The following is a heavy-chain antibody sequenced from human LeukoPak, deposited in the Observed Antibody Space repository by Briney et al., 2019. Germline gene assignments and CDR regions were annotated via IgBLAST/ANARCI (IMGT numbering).Heavy chain of an antibody. CDR2: IIPILGIA. J-gene: IGHJ6*02. CDR1: GRAFSSYA. CDR3: ARDLSKWDKYCSGGSCPYWFYGMDV. V-gene: IGHV1-69*04. Sequence: GASVKVSCKASGRAFSSYAISWVRQAPGQGLEWMGRIIPILGIANYAQKFQGRVTITADKSTSTAYMELSSLRSEDTAVYYCARDLSKWDKYCSGGSCPYWFYGMDVWGQGTTVTVSS. D-gene: IGHD2-15*01.